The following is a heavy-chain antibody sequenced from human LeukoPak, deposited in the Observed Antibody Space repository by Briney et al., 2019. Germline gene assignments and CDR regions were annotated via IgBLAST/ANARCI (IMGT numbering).Heavy chain of an antibody. CDR3: ARLGLGSPFDY. D-gene: IGHD1-26*01. V-gene: IGHV4-39*01. J-gene: IGHJ4*02. CDR2: IYYSAST. Sequence: PSETLSLTCTVSGGSISSSRYYWGWLRQPPGKGLEWIMTIYYSASTYNNPSLKSRVTISVDTSKNQFSLKLSSVTAADTAVYYCARLGLGSPFDYWGQGTLVTVSS. CDR1: GGSISSSRYY.